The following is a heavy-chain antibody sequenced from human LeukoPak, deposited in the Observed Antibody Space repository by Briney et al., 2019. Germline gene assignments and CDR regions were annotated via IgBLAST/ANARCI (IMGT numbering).Heavy chain of an antibody. D-gene: IGHD2-8*01. CDR1: GYTFTNFD. V-gene: IGHV1-8*01. CDR3: ARELGIHCTNGVCYKNWFDP. CDR2: MNPDSGNS. Sequence: GASVKVSCKASGYTFTNFDINWVRQAPGQGLEWLGWMNPDSGNSGSAHKFQGRVTMTRDTSTSTAYIELTSLRSDDTAVYYCARELGIHCTNGVCYKNWFDPWGQGTLVTVSS. J-gene: IGHJ5*02.